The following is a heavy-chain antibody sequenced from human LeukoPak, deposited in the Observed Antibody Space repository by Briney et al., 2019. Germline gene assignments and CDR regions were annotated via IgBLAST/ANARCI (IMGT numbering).Heavy chain of an antibody. J-gene: IGHJ3*02. CDR1: GYTFSTYW. CDR2: INPNNGNT. V-gene: IGHV1-2*02. CDR3: ARGPSHGAFDI. Sequence: ASVKVSCKASGYTFSTYWLHWLRQAPGQGLGWMGWINPNNGNTFSAQIFQGRVTMTRDTSISTAYMELSRLESDDTAVYYCARGPSHGAFDIWGQGTMVTVSS.